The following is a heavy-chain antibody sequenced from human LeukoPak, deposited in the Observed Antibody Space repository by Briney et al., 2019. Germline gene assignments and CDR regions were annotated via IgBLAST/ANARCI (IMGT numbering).Heavy chain of an antibody. D-gene: IGHD4-11*01. CDR2: LSAHIDDT. J-gene: IGHJ6*03. CDR1: GYSFRTCG. CDR3: ARVAFSKYHYYMDV. V-gene: IGHV1-18*01. Sequence: ASVKVSCKASGYSFRTCGITWVRQAPGQGLEWMGWLSAHIDDTSYSQKFQGRVTVTTDTSTSTAYMELRSLRSDDTAVYFCARVAFSKYHYYMDVWGKGTTVTVSS.